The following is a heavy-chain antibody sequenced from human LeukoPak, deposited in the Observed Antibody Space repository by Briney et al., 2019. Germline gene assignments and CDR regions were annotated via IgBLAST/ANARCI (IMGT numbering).Heavy chain of an antibody. V-gene: IGHV1-3*01. CDR1: GYTFTSYA. J-gene: IGHJ4*02. D-gene: IGHD2-2*01. Sequence: ASVKVSCKASGYTFTSYAMHWVRQAPGRRLEWMGWINAGNGNTKYSQKFQGRVTITADESTSTAYMELSSLRADDTAVYYCAKCRSLSPAAAINYWGQGTLVTVSS. CDR2: INAGNGNT. CDR3: AKCRSLSPAAAINY.